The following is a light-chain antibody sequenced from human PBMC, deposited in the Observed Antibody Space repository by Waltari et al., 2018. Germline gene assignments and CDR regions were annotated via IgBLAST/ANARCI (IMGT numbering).Light chain of an antibody. V-gene: IGLV3-25*03. J-gene: IGLJ1*01. CDR1: ALPKQS. CDR3: QSADTSGAYV. Sequence: SYELTQPPSVSVSPGQPATITCSGDALPKQSAYWYQQRPGQAPVLMISRDTERPSGVPERFSGSTSGTTVSLTITGVQAEDEADYYCQSADTSGAYVFGPGTRVTVL. CDR2: RDT.